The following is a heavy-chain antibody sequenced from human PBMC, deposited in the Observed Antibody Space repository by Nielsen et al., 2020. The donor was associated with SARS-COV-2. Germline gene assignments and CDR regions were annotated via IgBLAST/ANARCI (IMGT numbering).Heavy chain of an antibody. V-gene: IGHV4-34*01. CDR1: GGSFSGHY. J-gene: IGHJ4*02. D-gene: IGHD3-3*01. CDR2: ITHAGTT. Sequence: GSLRLSCAVYGGSFSGHYWSWIRQPPGKGLEWIGEITHAGTTNYNPSLQSRVTISLDTSKKQFSLRLSSLTAADTAVYYCAGTLTIFGVAPTLDYWGQGTLVTVSS. CDR3: AGTLTIFGVAPTLDY.